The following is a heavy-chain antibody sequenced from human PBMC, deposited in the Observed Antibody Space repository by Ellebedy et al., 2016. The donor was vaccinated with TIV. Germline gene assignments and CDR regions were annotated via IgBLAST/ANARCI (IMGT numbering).Heavy chain of an antibody. CDR2: ISWNSGSI. V-gene: IGHV3-9*01. CDR3: ANYGSGSYYSFDY. D-gene: IGHD3-10*01. J-gene: IGHJ4*02. Sequence: SLKISXAASGFTFSSYAMSWVRQAPGKGLEWVSGISWNSGSIGYADSVKGRFTISRDNAKNSLYLQMNRLRAEDTAVYYCANYGSGSYYSFDYWGQGTLVTVSS. CDR1: GFTFSSYA.